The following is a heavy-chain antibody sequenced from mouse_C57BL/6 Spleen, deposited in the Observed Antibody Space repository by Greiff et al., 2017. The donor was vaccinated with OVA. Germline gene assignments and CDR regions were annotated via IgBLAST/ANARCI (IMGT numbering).Heavy chain of an antibody. J-gene: IGHJ2*01. CDR3: ARGLGYFDY. CDR1: GFTFSDSG. CDR2: ISSGSSTI. D-gene: IGHD4-1*01. V-gene: IGHV5-17*01. Sequence: EVKLMESGGGLVKPGGSLKLSCAASGFTFSDSGMHWVRQAPEKGLEWVAYISSGSSTIYYADTVKGRFTISRDNAKNTLFLQMTRLRSEDTAMYYCARGLGYFDYWGQGTTLTVSS.